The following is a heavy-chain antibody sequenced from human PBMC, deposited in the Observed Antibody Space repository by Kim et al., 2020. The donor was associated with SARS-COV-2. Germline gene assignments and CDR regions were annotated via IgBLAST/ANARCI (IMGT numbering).Heavy chain of an antibody. J-gene: IGHJ6*02. D-gene: IGHD1-26*01. CDR3: ARATRSGSYRDDAVLGYYYGMDV. CDR2: ISDDGTNK. Sequence: GGSLRLSCAASGFTFSSYAMHWVRQAPGKGLEWVAVISDDGTNKYHADSVKGRFIISRDNSKNTLYLQMNSLRAEDTAVYYCARATRSGSYRDDAVLGYYYGMDVWGQGTTVTVSS. CDR1: GFTFSSYA. V-gene: IGHV3-30*04.